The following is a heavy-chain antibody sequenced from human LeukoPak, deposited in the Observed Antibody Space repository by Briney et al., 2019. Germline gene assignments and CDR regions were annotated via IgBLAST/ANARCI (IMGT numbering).Heavy chain of an antibody. CDR2: IYTSGST. CDR1: GGSISSGSYY. CDR3: ARTPDILTGYFHY. V-gene: IGHV4-61*02. Sequence: PSETLSLTCTVSGGSISSGSYYWSWIRQPAGKGLEWIGRIYTSGSTNYNPSLKSRVTISVDTSKNQFSLKLSSVTAADTAVYYCARTPDILTGYFHYWGQGTLVTVSS. J-gene: IGHJ4*02. D-gene: IGHD3-9*01.